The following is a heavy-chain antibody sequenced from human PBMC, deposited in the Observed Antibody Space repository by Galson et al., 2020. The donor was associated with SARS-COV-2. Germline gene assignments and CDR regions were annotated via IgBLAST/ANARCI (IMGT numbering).Heavy chain of an antibody. Sequence: SETLSLTCTVSGDSINNGAFYWTWIRQPAGKGLEWIWRVYTTGSTDYNPSLKSRVSISADTSKNQFSLRLTSVTAADTATYYCARERTGRRWFDPWGQGTLVTVSS. CDR1: GDSINNGAFY. V-gene: IGHV4-61*02. CDR2: VYTTGST. D-gene: IGHD7-27*01. J-gene: IGHJ5*02. CDR3: ARERTGRRWFDP.